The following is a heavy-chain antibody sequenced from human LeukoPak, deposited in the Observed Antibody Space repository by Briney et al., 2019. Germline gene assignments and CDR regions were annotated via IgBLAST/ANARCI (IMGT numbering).Heavy chain of an antibody. CDR1: GFTFSSYA. CDR3: ARDIRGSGNYGWFDP. V-gene: IGHV3-23*01. D-gene: IGHD3-10*01. Sequence: GGSLRLSCAASGFTFSSYAMSWVRQAPGKGLEWVSVISGSGGSTYYADSVKGRFTISRDNSKNTLYLQMNSLRAEDTAIYSCARDIRGSGNYGWFDPWGQGTLVTVSS. J-gene: IGHJ5*02. CDR2: ISGSGGST.